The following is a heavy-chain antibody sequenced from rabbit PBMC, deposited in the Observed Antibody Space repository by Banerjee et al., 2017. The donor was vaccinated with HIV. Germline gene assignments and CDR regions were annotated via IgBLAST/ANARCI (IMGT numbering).Heavy chain of an antibody. CDR3: ARGYGGYAAYDFANL. CDR1: GFSFSSGYD. D-gene: IGHD6-1*01. Sequence: QSLEESGGDLVKPGASLTLTCTASGFSFSSGYDMCWVRQAPGKGLEWIATIYPRYGATDYANWVSGRFTVSLDNAQNTVFLRMTSLTAADTATYFCARGYGGYAAYDFANLWGPGTLVTVS. J-gene: IGHJ6*01. V-gene: IGHV1S40*01. CDR2: IYPRYGAT.